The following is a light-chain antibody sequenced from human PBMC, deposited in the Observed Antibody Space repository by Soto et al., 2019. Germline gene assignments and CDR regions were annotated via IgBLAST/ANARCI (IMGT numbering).Light chain of an antibody. Sequence: EIVLTQSPGTLSLSPGETATLSCRASQAVDRKFLAWYQKSPGQAPRLLIFGASLRATGVPDRFSGGGSGTDFTLTISRVEAEDFSVYYCQHYSISPPVTFGQGTRLDI. J-gene: IGKJ5*01. V-gene: IGKV3-20*01. CDR1: QAVDRKF. CDR3: QHYSISPPVT. CDR2: GAS.